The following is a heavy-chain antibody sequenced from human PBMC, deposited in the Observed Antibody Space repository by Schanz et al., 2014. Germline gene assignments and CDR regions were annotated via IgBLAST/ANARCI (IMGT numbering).Heavy chain of an antibody. V-gene: IGHV3-72*01. CDR1: GFTFRVFA. CDR3: ARRNFYDKSAAFDY. D-gene: IGHD3-9*01. J-gene: IGHJ4*02. CDR2: SRNKGHSYTS. Sequence: EVRLVESGGGLVQPGGSLRLSCAASGFTFRVFAMNWVRQAPGKGLEWVGHSRNKGHSYTSEYAASVKGRFTISRDESESSLYLQMDSLKTEDTAVYYCARRNFYDKSAAFDYWGQGSLVTVSS.